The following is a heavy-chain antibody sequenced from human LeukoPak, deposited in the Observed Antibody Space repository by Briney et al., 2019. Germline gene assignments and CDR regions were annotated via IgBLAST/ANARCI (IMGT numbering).Heavy chain of an antibody. V-gene: IGHV3-21*01. CDR2: ISGNSYYI. J-gene: IGHJ4*02. CDR3: ARDVASGWYGDFDY. D-gene: IGHD6-19*01. Sequence: GGSLRLSCAASGFTFSTYNMNWVRQAPGKGLEWVSSISGNSYYIYYADSVKGRFTISRDNAKNSLYLQMNSLRAEDTAVYYCARDVASGWYGDFDYWGQGTQVTVSS. CDR1: GFTFSTYN.